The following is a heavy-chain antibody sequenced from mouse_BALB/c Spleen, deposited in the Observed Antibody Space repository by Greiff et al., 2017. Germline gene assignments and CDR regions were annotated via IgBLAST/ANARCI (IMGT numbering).Heavy chain of an antibody. CDR2: IDPANGNT. V-gene: IGHV14-3*02. J-gene: IGHJ3*01. CDR1: GFNIKDTY. D-gene: IGHD2-3*01. Sequence: EVKLMESGAELVKPGASVKLSCTASGFNIKDTYMHWVKQRPEQGLEWIGRIDPANGNTKYDPKFQGKATITADTSSNTAYLQLSSLTSEDTAVYYCARYEGFAYWGQGTLVTVSA. CDR3: ARYEGFAY.